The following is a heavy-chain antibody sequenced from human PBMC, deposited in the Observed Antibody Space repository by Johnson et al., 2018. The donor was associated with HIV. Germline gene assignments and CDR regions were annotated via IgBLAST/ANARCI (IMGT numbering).Heavy chain of an antibody. CDR3: VNWAYYYGSGYAFDI. Sequence: QLQLVESGGGVVQPGRSLRLSCAASDFTFSNNAIHWVRQAPGKGLEWVAVISYDGNNTYYADSVRRRFTISRDNSRNTVSLQMNSLRAEDTAVYYCVNWAYYYGSGYAFDIWGQGTMVTVSS. CDR1: DFTFSNNA. CDR2: ISYDGNNT. V-gene: IGHV3-30*14. J-gene: IGHJ3*02. D-gene: IGHD3-10*01.